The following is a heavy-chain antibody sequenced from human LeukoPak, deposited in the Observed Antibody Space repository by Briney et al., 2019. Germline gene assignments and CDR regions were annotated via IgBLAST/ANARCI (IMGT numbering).Heavy chain of an antibody. V-gene: IGHV3-49*04. CDR3: TRDRLVVVAAFYYYYYGMDV. CDR2: IRSKAYGGTT. Sequence: GGSLRLSCTASGFTFGDYAMSWVRRAPGKGLEWVGFIRSKAYGGTTEYAASVKGRFTISRDDSKSIAYLQMNSLKTEDTAVYYCTRDRLVVVAAFYYYYYGMDVWGQGTTVTVSS. CDR1: GFTFGDYA. J-gene: IGHJ6*02. D-gene: IGHD2-15*01.